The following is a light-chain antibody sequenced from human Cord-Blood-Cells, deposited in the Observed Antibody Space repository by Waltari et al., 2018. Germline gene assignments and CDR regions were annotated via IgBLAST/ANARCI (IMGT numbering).Light chain of an antibody. J-gene: IGKJ3*01. CDR3: QQRSNWPPFT. Sequence: EIVLTQSPATLSLSPGERATLSCRASQSVSSYLAWYQQKHGQAPRLLIYYASNRAHCIPASFISGGSATDFTLTISSRVPADFAVYYCQQRSNWPPFTFGPGTKVDIK. CDR1: QSVSSY. CDR2: YAS. V-gene: IGKV3-11*01.